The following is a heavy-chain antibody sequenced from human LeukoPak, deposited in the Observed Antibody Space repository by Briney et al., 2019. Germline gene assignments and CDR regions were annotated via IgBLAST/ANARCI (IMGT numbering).Heavy chain of an antibody. Sequence: GKSLKISCKGSGYSFTNYWIGWVRQMPGKGLEWIGIIFPADSDTRYSPSFKGQVTISADKSISTAYLHWSSLRSSDTDMYYCARARGTYANDAFDIWGQGTMVTVSP. V-gene: IGHV5-51*01. D-gene: IGHD1-26*01. CDR1: GYSFTNYW. CDR3: ARARGTYANDAFDI. CDR2: IFPADSDT. J-gene: IGHJ3*02.